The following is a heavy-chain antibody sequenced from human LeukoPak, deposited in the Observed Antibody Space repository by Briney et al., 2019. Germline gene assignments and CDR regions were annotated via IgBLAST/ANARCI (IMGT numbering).Heavy chain of an antibody. CDR2: IWYDGTNK. D-gene: IGHD1-1*01. Sequence: GGSLRLSCAASGFTFSRYGMHWVRQAPGKGLEWVAVIWYDGTNKYYADSVRGRFTISRDNSKHTLYLQLSSLRAEDTAVYYCAKVLYSYNWNENRFDPWGQGTLVTVSS. V-gene: IGHV3-33*06. CDR3: AKVLYSYNWNENRFDP. CDR1: GFTFSRYG. J-gene: IGHJ5*02.